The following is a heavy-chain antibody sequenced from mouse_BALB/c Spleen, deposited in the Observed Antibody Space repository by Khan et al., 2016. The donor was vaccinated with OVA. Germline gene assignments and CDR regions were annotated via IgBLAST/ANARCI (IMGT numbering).Heavy chain of an antibody. CDR2: IYPFNDDT. CDR1: GYTFTSYV. CDR3: AKNYRYDVYFDY. J-gene: IGHJ2*01. D-gene: IGHD2-14*01. V-gene: IGHV1S136*01. Sequence: VQLQQPGPDLVKPGASVRMSCKASGYTFTSYVMHWLRQKPGQGLEWIGYIYPFNDDTKYNEKFKGKATLTSDKSSSTAYMELSSLTSEDSAVYYCAKNYRYDVYFDYWGQGTTLIVSS.